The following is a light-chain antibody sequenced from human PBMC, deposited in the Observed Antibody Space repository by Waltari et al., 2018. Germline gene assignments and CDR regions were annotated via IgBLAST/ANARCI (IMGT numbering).Light chain of an antibody. J-gene: IGLJ2*01. CDR1: SSNIGAGYD. CDR3: QSYDTSLNLRV. V-gene: IGLV1-40*01. CDR2: VTN. Sequence: QSVLTQPPPMSAAPGQRVTIPCTGSSSNIGAGYDLHWYQQLPGTAPKLLIYVTNNRPSGVPDRFSGSRSGTSASLAITGLQAEDEADYYCQSYDTSLNLRVFGGGTKLTVL.